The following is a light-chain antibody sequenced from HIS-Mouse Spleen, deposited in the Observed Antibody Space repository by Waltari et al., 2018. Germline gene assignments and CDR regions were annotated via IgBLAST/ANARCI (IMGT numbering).Light chain of an antibody. J-gene: IGLJ2*01. CDR1: SSDVGGSNY. V-gene: IGLV2-11*01. CDR2: DVS. CDR3: CSYAGSYTLV. Sequence: QSALTQPRSVSGSPGQSVPIPCTGTSSDVGGSNYVSWYQQHPGKAPKLMIYDVSKRPSGVPDRFSGSKSGNTASLTISGLQAEDEADYYCCSYAGSYTLVFGGGTKLTVL.